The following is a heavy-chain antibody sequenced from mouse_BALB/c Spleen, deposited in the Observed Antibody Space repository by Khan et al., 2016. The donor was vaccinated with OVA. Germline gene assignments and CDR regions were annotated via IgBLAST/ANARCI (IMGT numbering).Heavy chain of an antibody. CDR2: ISSDGDYT. D-gene: IGHD2-1*01. CDR3: ARSPYGNFAY. CDR1: GFTFSTYA. J-gene: IGHJ3*01. V-gene: IGHV5-9-3*01. Sequence: EVELVESGGGLVKPGGSLKLSCAASGFTFSTYAMSWVHQTPEKRLEWVATISSDGDYTYYPDNVTGRFTISRDNAKNTLYLQMSSLRSENTAMYCWARSPYGNFAYWGQGTLVTVSA.